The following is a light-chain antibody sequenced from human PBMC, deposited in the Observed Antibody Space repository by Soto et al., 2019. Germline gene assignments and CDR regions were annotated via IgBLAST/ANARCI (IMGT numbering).Light chain of an antibody. V-gene: IGLV2-14*03. CDR3: SSFASNRIYV. CDR2: GVT. Sequence: ALTQPTSVSGSPGQSITISCTGNHNDIGTYDYVSWYQQHPGRAPRLLIHGVTTRPSGISGRFSASKSGLTASLTISGLQPEDEADYYCSSFASNRIYVFGPGTKVTVL. J-gene: IGLJ1*01. CDR1: HNDIGTYDY.